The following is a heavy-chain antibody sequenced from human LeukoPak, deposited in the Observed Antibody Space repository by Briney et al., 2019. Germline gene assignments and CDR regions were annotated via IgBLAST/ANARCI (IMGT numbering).Heavy chain of an antibody. J-gene: IGHJ3*02. CDR1: GFTFSSYS. V-gene: IGHV3-48*04. Sequence: GGSLRLSCAASGFTFSSYSMNWVRQAPGKGLEWVSYISSSSSTIYYADSVKGRFTISRDNAKNSLYLQMNSLRAEDTAVYYCARERGCSSTSCLDAFDIWAKGQWSPSPQ. CDR2: ISSSSSTI. CDR3: ARERGCSSTSCLDAFDI. D-gene: IGHD2-2*01.